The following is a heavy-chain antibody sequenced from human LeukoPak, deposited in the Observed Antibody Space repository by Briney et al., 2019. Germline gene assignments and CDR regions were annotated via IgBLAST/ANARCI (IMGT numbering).Heavy chain of an antibody. CDR3: ARDRMVVAATLGPDDY. V-gene: IGHV4-34*01. J-gene: IGHJ4*02. Sequence: SETLSLTCTASGGSISSYYWSWIRQPPGKGLEWIGEINHSGSTNYNPSLKSRVTISVDTSKNQFSLKLSSVTAADTAVYYCARDRMVVAATLGPDDYWGQGTLVTVSS. D-gene: IGHD2-15*01. CDR1: GGSISSYY. CDR2: INHSGST.